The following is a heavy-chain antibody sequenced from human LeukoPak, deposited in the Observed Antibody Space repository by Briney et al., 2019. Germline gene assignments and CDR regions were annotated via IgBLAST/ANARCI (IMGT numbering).Heavy chain of an antibody. V-gene: IGHV3-21*01. CDR3: ARADYDYVWGSYRQYYFDS. J-gene: IGHJ4*02. D-gene: IGHD3-16*02. CDR1: GFTFSSYS. CDR2: ISSSSSYI. Sequence: GGSLRLSCAASGFTFSSYSMNWVRQAPGKGLEWVSSISSSSSYIYYADSVKGRFTISRDKSKNSLYLQMNSLRAEDTAVYYCARADYDYVWGSYRQYYFDSWGQGTLVTVSS.